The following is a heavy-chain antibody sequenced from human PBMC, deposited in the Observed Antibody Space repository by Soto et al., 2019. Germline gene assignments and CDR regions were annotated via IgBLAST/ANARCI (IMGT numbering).Heavy chain of an antibody. J-gene: IGHJ5*02. V-gene: IGHV4-59*01. CDR3: AREGIAAARWFDP. CDR2: IYYSGST. Sequence: SETLSLTCTVSGGSISSYYWSWIRQPPGKGLEWIGYIYYSGSTNYSPSLKSRVTISVDTSKNQFSLKLSSVTAADTAVYYCAREGIAAARWFDPWGQGTLVTVSS. D-gene: IGHD6-13*01. CDR1: GGSISSYY.